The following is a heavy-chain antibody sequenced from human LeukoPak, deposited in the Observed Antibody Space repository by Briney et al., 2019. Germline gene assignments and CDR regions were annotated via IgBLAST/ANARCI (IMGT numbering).Heavy chain of an antibody. V-gene: IGHV1-24*01. CDR2: FDPEDGET. CDR1: GYTLTELS. J-gene: IGHJ3*02. D-gene: IGHD1-26*01. Sequence: ASVKVSCKVSGYTLTELSMHWVRQAPGKGLEWMGGFDPEDGETFYAQKLQGRVTMTEDKSTDTAYMELRSLRSDDTAVYYCATWSGLGAWRGVNAFDIWGQGTMVIVSS. CDR3: ATWSGLGAWRGVNAFDI.